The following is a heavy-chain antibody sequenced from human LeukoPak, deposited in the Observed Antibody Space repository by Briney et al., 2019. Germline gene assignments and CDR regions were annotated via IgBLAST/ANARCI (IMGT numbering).Heavy chain of an antibody. CDR2: IYSSGSS. Sequence: SETLSLTCSVSGASIRSYYWSWIRQPAGKGLEWIGRIYSSGSSNYNSSLKSRVTMSVDTSKNQFSLKLSSVTAADTAVYYCARSGPLCSSTSCYLYYFDYWGQGTLVTVSS. CDR1: GASIRSYY. V-gene: IGHV4-4*07. CDR3: ARSGPLCSSTSCYLYYFDY. J-gene: IGHJ4*02. D-gene: IGHD2-2*01.